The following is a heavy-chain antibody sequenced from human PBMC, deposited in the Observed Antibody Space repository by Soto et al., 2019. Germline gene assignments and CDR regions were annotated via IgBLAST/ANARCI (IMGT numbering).Heavy chain of an antibody. CDR2: IWYDGSNK. D-gene: IGHD4-4*01. V-gene: IGHV3-33*01. CDR1: GFTLSSYG. J-gene: IGHJ4*02. CDR3: ARGLDSVVTRLDY. Sequence: QVQLVESGGGVVQPGRSLRLSCAASGFTLSSYGMHWVRQAPCKGLEWVALIWYDGSNKYYADSVEGRFTISRDNSKNTLYLQMNSLRAEDTAVYYCARGLDSVVTRLDYWGQGTLVTVSS.